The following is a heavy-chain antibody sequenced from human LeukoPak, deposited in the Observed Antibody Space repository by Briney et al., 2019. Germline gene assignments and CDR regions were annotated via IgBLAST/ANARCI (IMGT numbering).Heavy chain of an antibody. CDR1: GSLDIYY. J-gene: IGHJ5*02. Sequence: SETLSLTYAVYGSLDIYYFMFVRQPPGKGLQWLGEITYRRGADYNPSLKSRVTISVDTSKNQFSLKLSSVTAADTAVYYCARHVFGSSWDDWFDPWGQGTLVTVSS. CDR2: ITYRRGA. CDR3: ARHVFGSSWDDWFDP. D-gene: IGHD6-13*01. V-gene: IGHV4-34*01.